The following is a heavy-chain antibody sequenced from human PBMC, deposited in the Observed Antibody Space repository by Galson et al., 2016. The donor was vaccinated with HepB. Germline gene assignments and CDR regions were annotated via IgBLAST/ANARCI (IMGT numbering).Heavy chain of an antibody. J-gene: IGHJ5*02. V-gene: IGHV3-23*01. CDR2: ISCSGGST. Sequence: SLRLSCAASGISVSSYVMTWVRQAPGKGLEWVSAISCSGGSTYYAGSVKGRFTISTDNSKNTLYLQMNSLRAEDTAVYFCARDCDTTSHYGWFDPWGQGTLVTVSS. CDR3: ARDCDTTSHYGWFDP. CDR1: GISVSSYV. D-gene: IGHD2/OR15-2a*01.